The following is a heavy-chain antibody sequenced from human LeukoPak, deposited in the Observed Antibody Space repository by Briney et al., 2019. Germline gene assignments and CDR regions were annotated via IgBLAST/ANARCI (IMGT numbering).Heavy chain of an antibody. Sequence: ASVKVSCKASGYTFSSYDIHWVRQAPGQRLEWMGWIDAGNGNTKYSQKFQGKVTITRDTSASTAYMELSSLRSKDTAVYYCATSPIVVVVAADWTDGPVEDWGQGTLVTVSS. J-gene: IGHJ4*02. CDR3: ATSPIVVVVAADWTDGPVED. CDR2: IDAGNGNT. D-gene: IGHD2-15*01. CDR1: GYTFSSYD. V-gene: IGHV1-3*01.